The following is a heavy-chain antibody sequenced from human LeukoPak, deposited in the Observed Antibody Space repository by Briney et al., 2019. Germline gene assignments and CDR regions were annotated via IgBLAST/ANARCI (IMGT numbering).Heavy chain of an antibody. V-gene: IGHV4-31*03. CDR3: ARAFSGSYYNVLNWFDP. CDR2: IYYSGST. Sequence: PSETLSLTCTVSGGSISSGGYYWSWIRQHPGKGLEWIGYIYYSGSTYYNPPLKSRVTISVDTSKNQFSLKLSSVTAADTAVYYCARAFSGSYYNVLNWFDPWGQGTLVTVSS. D-gene: IGHD3-10*01. CDR1: GGSISSGGYY. J-gene: IGHJ5*02.